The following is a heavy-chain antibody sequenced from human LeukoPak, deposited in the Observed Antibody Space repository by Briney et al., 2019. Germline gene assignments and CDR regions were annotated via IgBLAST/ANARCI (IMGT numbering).Heavy chain of an antibody. D-gene: IGHD1-1*01. CDR3: ARGGRRRNWFDP. J-gene: IGHJ5*02. Sequence: PSETLSLTCAVYGGSFSGYYWSWIRQPPGKGLEWIGEINHSGSTNYNPSLKSRVTISVDTSKNQFSLKLSSVTAADTAVYCCARGGRRRNWFDPWGQGTLVTVSS. CDR2: INHSGST. V-gene: IGHV4-34*01. CDR1: GGSFSGYY.